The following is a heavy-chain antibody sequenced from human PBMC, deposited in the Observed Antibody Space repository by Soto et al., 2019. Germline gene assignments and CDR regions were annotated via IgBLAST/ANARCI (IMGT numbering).Heavy chain of an antibody. CDR3: ARCGTPSSFSHIRS. D-gene: IGHD1-7*01. V-gene: IGHV3-9*01. J-gene: IGHJ4*02. CDR1: GFTFDAHA. Sequence: EVQLVESGGGLVQPGRSLRLSCAGSGFTFDAHAMHWVRQAPGKGLEWVSTISWNSDNIHYADSVKGRFTISRDNAKNSLYLQLHSLRAEDTALYYCARCGTPSSFSHIRSWGQGTLVTVSS. CDR2: ISWNSDNI.